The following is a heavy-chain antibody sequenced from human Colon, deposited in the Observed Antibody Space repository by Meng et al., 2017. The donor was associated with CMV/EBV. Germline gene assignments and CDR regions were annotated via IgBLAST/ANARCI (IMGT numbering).Heavy chain of an antibody. CDR3: TRDFNRDTYGYTGYALDY. J-gene: IGHJ4*02. Sequence: FSFSNHWMHCVSQAPGKELGWVSRIKTDGSSTSYADSVKGRFAISRDNAKNTLYLQMDSLRDEDTAVYYCTRDFNRDTYGYTGYALDYWGRGTLVTVSS. CDR2: IKTDGSST. CDR1: FSFSNHW. D-gene: IGHD3-9*01. V-gene: IGHV3-74*01.